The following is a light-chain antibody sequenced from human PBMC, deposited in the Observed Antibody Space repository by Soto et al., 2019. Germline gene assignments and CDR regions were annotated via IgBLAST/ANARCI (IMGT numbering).Light chain of an antibody. J-gene: IGLJ2*01. CDR3: SSSAGSNNLV. V-gene: IGLV2-8*01. CDR2: EVS. Sequence: QSVLTQPPSASGTPGQAVTIPCTGTSSDVGDYNYVSWYQQHPGKAPKLVIYEVSRRPSGVPDRFSGSKSGNTASLTVFGLQAEDESDYYCSSSAGSNNLVLGGGTQLPVL. CDR1: SSDVGDYNY.